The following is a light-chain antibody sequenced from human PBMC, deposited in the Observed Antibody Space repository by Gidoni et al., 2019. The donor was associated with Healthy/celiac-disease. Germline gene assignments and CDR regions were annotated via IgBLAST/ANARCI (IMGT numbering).Light chain of an antibody. V-gene: IGLV3-1*01. CDR2: QDS. J-gene: IGLJ2*01. CDR3: QAWDSSTVV. CDR1: KLGDKY. Sequence: SYALTQTPSVSVSPGQTASIPCPGDKLGDKYACCYQQKPGQSPVLVIYQDSKRPSGIPERFSGSNSGNTATLTISGTQAMDEADYYCQAWDSSTVVFGGGTKLTVL.